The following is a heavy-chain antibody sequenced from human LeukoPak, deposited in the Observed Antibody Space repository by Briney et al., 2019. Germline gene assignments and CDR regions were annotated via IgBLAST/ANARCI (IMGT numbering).Heavy chain of an antibody. CDR3: ARGRQDVTMIVVVMTAVSYYLDV. Sequence: SETLSLTCAVYGGSFSGYYWTWIRQTPEKGLEWIGEMNPSGSTNYNPSLKSRVTISVDTSKNQLSLELGSVTAADTAVYYCARGRQDVTMIVVVMTAVSYYLDVWGKGTTVTVS. CDR1: GGSFSGYY. D-gene: IGHD3-22*01. V-gene: IGHV4-34*01. J-gene: IGHJ6*03. CDR2: MNPSGST.